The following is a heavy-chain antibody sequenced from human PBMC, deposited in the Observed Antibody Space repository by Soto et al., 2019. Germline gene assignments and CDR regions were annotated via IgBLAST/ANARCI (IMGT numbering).Heavy chain of an antibody. Sequence: EVQLLESGGGLVQPGGSLRLSCAASGFTVSSYAMSWVRQAPGKGLEWVSAISGSGSTYSADSVKGRFTITRNSSKNTVNLEMNSLRAGDTAVYYCAKALPFTITTGYYMDVWGRGTTVTVSS. J-gene: IGHJ6*03. CDR1: GFTVSSYA. V-gene: IGHV3-23*01. CDR3: AKALPFTITTGYYMDV. CDR2: ISGSGST. D-gene: IGHD3-3*01.